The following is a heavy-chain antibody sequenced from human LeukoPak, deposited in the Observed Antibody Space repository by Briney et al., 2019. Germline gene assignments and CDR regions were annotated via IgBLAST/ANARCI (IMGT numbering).Heavy chain of an antibody. CDR1: GYTFTGYY. J-gene: IGHJ4*02. D-gene: IGHD3-22*01. Sequence: ASVKVSCKASGYTFTGYYRHWVRQAPGQGLEWMGWINPNSGGTNYAQKFQGRVTMTRDTSISTAYMELSRLRSDDTAVYYCARAGVRNYYDSSGSFDYWGQGTLVTVSS. CDR2: INPNSGGT. CDR3: ARAGVRNYYDSSGSFDY. V-gene: IGHV1-2*02.